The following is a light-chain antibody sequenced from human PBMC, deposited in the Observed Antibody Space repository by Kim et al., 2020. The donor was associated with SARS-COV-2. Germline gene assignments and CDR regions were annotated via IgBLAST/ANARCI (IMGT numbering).Light chain of an antibody. Sequence: DVVMTQSPLSLPVTLGQPASISCRSSQSLVYSDGNTYLTWFQQRPGQSPRRLIYKVSNRDSGVPDRSSGSGSGTDFTLKISRVEAEDVGIYYCMQGTHWPPWTFGQGTKVDIK. CDR3: MQGTHWPPWT. CDR1: QSLVYSDGNTY. V-gene: IGKV2-30*01. CDR2: KVS. J-gene: IGKJ1*01.